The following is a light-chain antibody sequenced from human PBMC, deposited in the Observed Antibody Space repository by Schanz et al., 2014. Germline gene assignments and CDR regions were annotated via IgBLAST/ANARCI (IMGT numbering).Light chain of an antibody. V-gene: IGLV1-44*01. CDR3: AAWDDSLNGRWV. J-gene: IGLJ3*02. Sequence: QSVLTQPPSASGTPGQRVTISCSGSSSNIGSNVVNWFRQLPGTAPKLLIYSDNQRPSGVPDRFSGSKSGTSASLAISGLQSEDEADYSCAAWDDSLNGRWVFGGGTKLTVL. CDR2: SDN. CDR1: SSNIGSNV.